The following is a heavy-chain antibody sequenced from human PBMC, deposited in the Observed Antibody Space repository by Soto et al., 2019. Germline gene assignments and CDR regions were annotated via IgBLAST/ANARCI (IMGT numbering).Heavy chain of an antibody. CDR2: MNPNSGNT. CDR3: ARALCSNTGGGKKNFDT. J-gene: IGHJ4*02. D-gene: IGHD2-2*01. CDR1: GYTFTSYD. Sequence: ASVKVSCKASGYTFTSYDINWVRQATGQGLEWMGWMNPNSGNTGYAQKFQGRVTMTRNTSISTAYMELSSLRSEDTAVYYCARALCSNTGGGKKNFDTGARGTRFTFS. V-gene: IGHV1-8*01.